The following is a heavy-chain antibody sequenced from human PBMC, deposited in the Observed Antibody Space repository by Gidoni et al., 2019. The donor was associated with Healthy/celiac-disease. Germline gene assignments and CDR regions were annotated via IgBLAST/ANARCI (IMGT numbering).Heavy chain of an antibody. CDR2: LLPIFGTA. J-gene: IGHJ4*02. CDR1: GGTCSSYA. D-gene: IGHD3-16*02. Sequence: QVQLVQSGAEVKKPGSSVKVSCKAAGGTCSSYAISWVRQAPGQGLEWMGGLLPIFGTANYAQKFPGRLTITADQSPSSAYMELSSLRSEDTAVYYCARVPLPHAYIWGSYRSPSYYFDYWGQGTLVTVSS. CDR3: ARVPLPHAYIWGSYRSPSYYFDY. V-gene: IGHV1-69*01.